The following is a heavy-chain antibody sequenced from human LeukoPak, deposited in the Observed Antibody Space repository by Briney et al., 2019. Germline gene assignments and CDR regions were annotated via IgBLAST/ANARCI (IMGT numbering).Heavy chain of an antibody. CDR1: GYTFTSYG. CDR3: ARGDRYYYDSSGYYCLSGNG. J-gene: IGHJ4*02. V-gene: IGHV1-8*02. Sequence: ASVKVSCKASGYTFTSYGISWVRQATGQGLEWMGWMNPNSGNTGYAQKFQGRVTMTRNTSISTAYMELSSLRSEDTAVYYCARGDRYYYDSSGYYCLSGNGWGQGTLVTVSS. CDR2: MNPNSGNT. D-gene: IGHD3-22*01.